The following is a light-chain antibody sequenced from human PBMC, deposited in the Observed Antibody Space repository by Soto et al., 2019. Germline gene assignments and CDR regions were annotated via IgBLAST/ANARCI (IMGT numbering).Light chain of an antibody. Sequence: SYELTQPPSVSVSPGQTASITCSGDKLGDKYACWYQQKPGQSPVLVICQDSKRPSGIPERFSGSNSGNTATLTISGTQAMDEAHYYCQAWDSSTVIFGGGTKLTVL. CDR1: KLGDKY. CDR3: QAWDSSTVI. V-gene: IGLV3-1*01. CDR2: QDS. J-gene: IGLJ2*01.